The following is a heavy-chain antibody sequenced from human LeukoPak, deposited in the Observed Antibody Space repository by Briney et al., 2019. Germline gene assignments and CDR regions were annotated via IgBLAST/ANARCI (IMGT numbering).Heavy chain of an antibody. CDR2: ISTDGSTT. J-gene: IGHJ3*02. CDR1: GFTFSSYW. CDR3: ARVNPPVVVIGGAFDI. V-gene: IGHV3-74*01. D-gene: IGHD3-22*01. Sequence: GGSLRLSCAASGFTFSSYWMHWVRQAPGRGLVWVSRISTDGSTTTYADSVKGRFTISRDNSKNTLYLQMNSLRAEDTAVYYCARVNPPVVVIGGAFDIWGQGTMVTVSS.